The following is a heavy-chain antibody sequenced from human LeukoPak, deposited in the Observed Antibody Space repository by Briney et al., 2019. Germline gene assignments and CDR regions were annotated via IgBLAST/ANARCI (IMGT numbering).Heavy chain of an antibody. Sequence: SVKVSCKASGGTFSSYAISWVRQAPGQGLERMGGIIPIFGTANYAQKFQGRVTITADESTSTAYMELSSLRSEDTAVYYCAMGGYYRVYFDYWGQGTLVTVSS. J-gene: IGHJ4*02. CDR3: AMGGYYRVYFDY. CDR1: GGTFSSYA. CDR2: IIPIFGTA. D-gene: IGHD3-10*01. V-gene: IGHV1-69*13.